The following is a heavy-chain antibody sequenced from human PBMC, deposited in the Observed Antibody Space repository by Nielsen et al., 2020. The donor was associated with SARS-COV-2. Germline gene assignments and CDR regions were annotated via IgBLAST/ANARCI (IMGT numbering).Heavy chain of an antibody. CDR1: GGNFSSYP. CDR3: ARRIAVTGVAFDY. J-gene: IGHJ4*02. CDR2: IIPIFATP. V-gene: IGHV1-69*06. D-gene: IGHD6-19*01. Sequence: SVKVSCKASGGNFSSYPVSWVRQAPGQGLEWMGGIIPIFATPNYAQRFQGRVTITADKSTSTAYLHLSGLRSEDTAVYYCARRIAVTGVAFDYWGQGTLVTVSS.